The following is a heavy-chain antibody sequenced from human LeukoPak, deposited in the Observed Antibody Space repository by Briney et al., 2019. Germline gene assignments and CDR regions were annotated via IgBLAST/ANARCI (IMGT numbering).Heavy chain of an antibody. D-gene: IGHD3-22*01. CDR2: ISGSGGST. CDR1: GFTFSSYA. Sequence: GGSLRLSCAASGFTFSSYAMSWVRQAPGKGLEWVSAISGSGGSTYYADSVKGRFTISRDNSKNTLYLQMNSLRAEDTAVYYCAKKGYYDSSGDLTFDYWGQGTLVTVSS. J-gene: IGHJ4*02. CDR3: AKKGYYDSSGDLTFDY. V-gene: IGHV3-23*01.